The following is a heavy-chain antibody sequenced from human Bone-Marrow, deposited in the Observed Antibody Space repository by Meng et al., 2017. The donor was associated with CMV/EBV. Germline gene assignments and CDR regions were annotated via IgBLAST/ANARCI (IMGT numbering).Heavy chain of an antibody. CDR1: GGSISSSSYY. Sequence: GSLRLSCTVSGGSISSSSYYWGWIRQPPGKGLEWIGSIYYSGSTYYNPSLKSRVTISVDTSKNQFSLKLSSVTAADTAVYYCARVRDPEYISSSKFFDHWGQGALVTVSS. CDR3: ARVRDPEYISSSKFFDH. J-gene: IGHJ4*02. CDR2: IYYSGST. V-gene: IGHV4-39*07. D-gene: IGHD6-6*01.